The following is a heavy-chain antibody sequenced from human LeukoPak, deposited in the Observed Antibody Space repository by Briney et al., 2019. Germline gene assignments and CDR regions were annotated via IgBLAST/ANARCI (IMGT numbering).Heavy chain of an antibody. CDR1: GGSISSYY. D-gene: IGHD1-26*01. CDR2: IYYSGST. J-gene: IGHJ3*02. V-gene: IGHV4-59*08. Sequence: KPSETLSLTCTVSGGSISSYYWSWIRQPPGKELEWIGYIYYSGSTNYNPSLDSRLTISVDTSKNHFSLKLSSVTAADTAIYFCARHVVVGDAFDIWGQGTVDTVSS. CDR3: ARHVVVGDAFDI.